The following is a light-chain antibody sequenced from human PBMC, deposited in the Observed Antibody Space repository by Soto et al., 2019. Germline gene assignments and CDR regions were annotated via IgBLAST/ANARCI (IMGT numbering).Light chain of an antibody. J-gene: IGLJ3*02. CDR2: EVN. V-gene: IGLV2-8*01. CDR3: SSSAGIYHYPV. CDR1: SSDIGGYNS. Sequence: QSVLTQPPSASGSPGQSVTISCTGTSSDIGGYNSVSWYQQHPGKAPRLMIYEVNKRPSGVPDRFSGSKSGYTASLTVSGLQTEDEAFYYCSSSAGIYHYPVFGGGTQLTV.